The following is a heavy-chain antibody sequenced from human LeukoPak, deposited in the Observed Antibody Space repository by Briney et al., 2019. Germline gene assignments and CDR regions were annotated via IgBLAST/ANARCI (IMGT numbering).Heavy chain of an antibody. D-gene: IGHD2-15*01. J-gene: IGHJ4*02. CDR2: INHSGST. CDR1: GGSFSGYY. V-gene: IGHV4-34*01. CDR3: ARWYCSGGTCFHLDD. Sequence: SETLSLTCAVYGGSFSGYYWSWIRQPPGKGLEWIGEINHSGSTNYNPSLKSRVTISVDTSKNQFSLKLSSVTAADTAVYYCARWYCSGGTCFHLDDWGQGTLVTVSS.